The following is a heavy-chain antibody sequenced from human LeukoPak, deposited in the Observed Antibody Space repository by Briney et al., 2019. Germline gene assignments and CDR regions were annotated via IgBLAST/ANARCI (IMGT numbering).Heavy chain of an antibody. CDR3: ARYPRWDTVVVAAGDPPAYY. Sequence: PGGSLRLSCAASGFTFSSYAMHWVRQAPGKGLEWVAVISYDGSNKYYADSVKGRFTISRDNAKNSLYLQLNSLRAEDTAVYYCARYPRWDTVVVAAGDPPAYYWGQGTLVTVSS. D-gene: IGHD2-2*01. CDR2: ISYDGSNK. J-gene: IGHJ4*02. V-gene: IGHV3-30-3*01. CDR1: GFTFSSYA.